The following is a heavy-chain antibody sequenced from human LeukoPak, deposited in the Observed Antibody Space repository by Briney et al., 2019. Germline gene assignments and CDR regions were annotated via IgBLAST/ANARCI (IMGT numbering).Heavy chain of an antibody. D-gene: IGHD3-22*01. CDR1: GFTFSSYG. CDR3: AKALPYDSSGYEVDY. Sequence: GGSLRLSCAASGFTFSSYGMSWVRQAPGKGLEWVSAISGSGGSTYYADSVKGRFTISRDNSKNTLYLQMNSLRAEDTAVYYCAKALPYDSSGYEVDYWGQGTLVTVSS. CDR2: ISGSGGST. J-gene: IGHJ4*02. V-gene: IGHV3-23*01.